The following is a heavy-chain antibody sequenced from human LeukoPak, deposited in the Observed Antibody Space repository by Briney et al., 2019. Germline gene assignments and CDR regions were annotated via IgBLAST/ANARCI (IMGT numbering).Heavy chain of an antibody. J-gene: IGHJ4*02. V-gene: IGHV3-30*18. CDR3: AKALWYRSGWYGFDY. CDR1: GFAFSNYA. D-gene: IGHD6-19*01. CDR2: ISYDGNKK. Sequence: GGSLRLSCVASGFAFSNYAIHWVRQAPGKGLEWVAVISYDGNKKYYADSVKGRFTISRDNSKNTMHLQMNSLRAEDTAMYYCAKALWYRSGWYGFDYWGQGTLVTVSS.